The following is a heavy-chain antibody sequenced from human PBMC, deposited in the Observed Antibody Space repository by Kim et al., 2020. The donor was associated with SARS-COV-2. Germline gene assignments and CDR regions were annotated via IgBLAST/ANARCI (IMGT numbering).Heavy chain of an antibody. J-gene: IGHJ4*02. D-gene: IGHD1-26*01. Sequence: SETLSLTCTVSGGSISSSSYYWGWIRQPPGKGLEWIGSIYYSGSTYYNPSLKSRVTISVDTSKNQFSLKLSSVTAADTAVYYCARHSGSYPEPYFDYWGQGTLVTVSS. CDR3: ARHSGSYPEPYFDY. CDR1: GGSISSSSYY. CDR2: IYYSGST. V-gene: IGHV4-39*01.